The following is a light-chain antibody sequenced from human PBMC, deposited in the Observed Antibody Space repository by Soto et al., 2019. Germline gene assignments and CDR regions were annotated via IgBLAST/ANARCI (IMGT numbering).Light chain of an antibody. CDR1: QSLSFN. CDR3: QQYYRWPQT. V-gene: IGKV3-15*01. CDR2: AAA. Sequence: EIVVTRSPAPLSVSPGERATLSWRASQSLSFNLAWYQQKPGQAPRLLIYAAATRATGIPARFSGSGSGTEFTLTISSLQSEDFAVYYCQQYYRWPQTFGQGTKVDIK. J-gene: IGKJ1*01.